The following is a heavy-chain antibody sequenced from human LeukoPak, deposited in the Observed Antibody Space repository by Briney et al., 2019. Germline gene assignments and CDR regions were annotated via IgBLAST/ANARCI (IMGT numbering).Heavy chain of an antibody. J-gene: IGHJ6*02. CDR1: GYTFTSYG. D-gene: IGHD4-23*01. V-gene: IGHV1-18*01. CDR2: ISAYNGNT. CDR3: ARAVVQYYYYYGMDV. Sequence: ASVKVSCKASGYTFTSYGISWVRQAPGQGLEWMGWISAYNGNTNYAQKLQGRVTMTTDTSTSTAYMELRSLRSDDTAVYYCARAVVQYYYYYGMDVWGQGTTVTVSS.